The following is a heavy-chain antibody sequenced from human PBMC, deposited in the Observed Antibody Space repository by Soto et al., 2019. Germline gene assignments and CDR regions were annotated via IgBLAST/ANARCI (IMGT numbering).Heavy chain of an antibody. J-gene: IGHJ4*02. Sequence: QVQLVQSGAEVKKPGASVKVSCKASGYTFTSYGISWVRQAPGQGLEWMGWISAYNGNTNYAQKLQGRVTMTTDTSTGTAYMELRSLRSDDTAVYYCARDAIVVPAAMPPDYWGQGTLVTVSS. D-gene: IGHD2-2*01. CDR2: ISAYNGNT. CDR1: GYTFTSYG. V-gene: IGHV1-18*01. CDR3: ARDAIVVPAAMPPDY.